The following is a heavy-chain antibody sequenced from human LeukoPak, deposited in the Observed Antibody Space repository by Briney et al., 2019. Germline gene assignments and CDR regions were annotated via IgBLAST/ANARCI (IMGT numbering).Heavy chain of an antibody. J-gene: IGHJ2*01. CDR1: GGSISTYY. CDR3: ARAYDSSGYYYVSWYFDL. D-gene: IGHD3-22*01. CDR2: IYYSGST. Sequence: PSETLSLTCTVSGGSISTYYWSWIRQPPGKGLEWIGYIYYSGSTNYNPSLKSRVTISVDTSKNQFSLKLSSVTAADTAVYYCARAYDSSGYYYVSWYFDLWGRGTLVTVSS. V-gene: IGHV4-59*01.